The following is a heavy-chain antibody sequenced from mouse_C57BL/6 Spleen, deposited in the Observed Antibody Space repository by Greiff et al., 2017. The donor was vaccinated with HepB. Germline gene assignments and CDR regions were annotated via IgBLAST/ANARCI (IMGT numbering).Heavy chain of an antibody. CDR1: GYTFTSYW. J-gene: IGHJ2*01. CDR3: ARREGPYFDY. V-gene: IGHV1-69*01. Sequence: QVQLQQPGAELVMPGASVKLSCKASGYTFTSYWMHWVKQRPGQGLEWIGEIDPSDSYTNYNQKFKGKSTLTVDKYSSTAYMQLSSLTSEDSAVYYCARREGPYFDYWGQGTTLTVSS. CDR2: IDPSDSYT. D-gene: IGHD3-3*01.